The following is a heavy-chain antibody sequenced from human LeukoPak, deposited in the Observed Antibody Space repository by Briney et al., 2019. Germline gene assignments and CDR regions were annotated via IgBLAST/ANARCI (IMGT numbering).Heavy chain of an antibody. J-gene: IGHJ4*02. CDR1: GYTLTELS. V-gene: IGHV1-24*01. CDR2: FDPEDGET. CDR3: ATALPQPRAVGFDY. Sequence: ASVKVSCKVSGYTLTELSMHWVRQAPGKGPEWMGGFDPEDGETIYAQKFQGRVTMTEDTSTDTAYMELSSLRSEDTAVYYCATALPQPRAVGFDYWGQGTLVTVSS.